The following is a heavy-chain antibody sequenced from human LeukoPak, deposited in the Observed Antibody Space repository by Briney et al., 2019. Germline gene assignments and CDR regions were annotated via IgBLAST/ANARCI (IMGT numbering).Heavy chain of an antibody. CDR3: AKDLRYYYGSGSYYPSPMDV. D-gene: IGHD3-10*01. V-gene: IGHV3-30*18. CDR1: GFTFSSYG. Sequence: PGRSLRLSCAASGFTFSSYGMHWVRQAPGKGLEWVAVISYDGSNKYYADSVKGRFTISRDNSKNTLYLQMNSLRAEDTAVYYCAKDLRYYYGSGSYYPSPMDVWGQGTTVTVSS. CDR2: ISYDGSNK. J-gene: IGHJ6*02.